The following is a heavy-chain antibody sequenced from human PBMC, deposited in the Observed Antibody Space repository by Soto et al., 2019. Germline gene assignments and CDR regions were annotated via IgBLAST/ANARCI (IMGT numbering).Heavy chain of an antibody. CDR3: ARTSSGGNPDY. V-gene: IGHV4-61*01. CDR1: GGSVSSGSYY. D-gene: IGHD2-15*01. Sequence: PSETLSLTCTVSGGSVSSGSYYWSWTRQPPGKGLEWIGYISYSGSTNYNPSLKSRVTISVDTSKNQFSLKLTSVTAADTAVYYCARTSSGGNPDYWGQGTLVTVSS. J-gene: IGHJ4*02. CDR2: ISYSGST.